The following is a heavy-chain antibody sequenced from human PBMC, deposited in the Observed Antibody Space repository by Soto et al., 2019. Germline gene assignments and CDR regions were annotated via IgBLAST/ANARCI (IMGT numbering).Heavy chain of an antibody. CDR1: GYNFTDYD. CDR3: ARAGQAENWFDP. V-gene: IGHV1-2*02. J-gene: IGHJ5*02. CDR2: INPKSGNT. Sequence: QVQLVQSGAEVKKPGASVKVSCKTSGYNFTDYDIYWMRQAPGQGLEWVGWINPKSGNTVYAQKFQGRVSVTTDLSITTSYMELNRLKSDDTAVYYCARAGQAENWFDPWGRGTLVTVSS.